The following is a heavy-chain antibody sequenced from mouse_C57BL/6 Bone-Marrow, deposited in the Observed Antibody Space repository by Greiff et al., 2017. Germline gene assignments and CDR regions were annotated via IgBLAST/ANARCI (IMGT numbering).Heavy chain of an antibody. J-gene: IGHJ3*01. Sequence: VQLQQPGAELVMPGASVKLSCKASGYTFTSYWMHWVKQRPGQGLEWIGEIDPSDSYTNYNQKFKGKSTLTVAQSSSTAYMQLSSLTSEDSAVYYCARLACWGEGTLVTVSA. CDR2: IDPSDSYT. CDR3: ARLAC. CDR1: GYTFTSYW. V-gene: IGHV1-69*01.